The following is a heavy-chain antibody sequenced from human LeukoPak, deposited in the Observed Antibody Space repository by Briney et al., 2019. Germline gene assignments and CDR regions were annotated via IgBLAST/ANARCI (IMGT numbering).Heavy chain of an antibody. D-gene: IGHD2-15*01. CDR2: IIPIFGTA. CDR1: GGTFSSYA. CDR3: AREGQLLLYGMDV. Sequence: SVKVSCKASGGTFSSYAISWVRQAPGQGLEWMGGIIPIFGTADYAQKFQGRVTITADESTSTAYMELSSLRSEDTAVYYCAREGQLLLYGMDVWGQGTTVTVSS. V-gene: IGHV1-69*13. J-gene: IGHJ6*02.